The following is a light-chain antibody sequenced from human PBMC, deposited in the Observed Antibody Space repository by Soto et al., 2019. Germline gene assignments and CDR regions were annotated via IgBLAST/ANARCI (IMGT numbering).Light chain of an antibody. J-gene: IGKJ1*01. Sequence: EIVLTQSPGTLSLSPGERATLSCRASQRVSSSHLAWYQQRPGQAPRLLIYGASSRATGMPDRFSGSGSGTDFTLTISRLEPEDFAVYSCQQYGSSPTFGQGTKVDIK. V-gene: IGKV3-20*01. CDR1: QRVSSSH. CDR2: GAS. CDR3: QQYGSSPT.